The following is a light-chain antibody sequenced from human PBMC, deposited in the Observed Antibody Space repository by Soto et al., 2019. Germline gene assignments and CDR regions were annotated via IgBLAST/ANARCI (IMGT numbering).Light chain of an antibody. CDR3: QSYGSSLSVL. J-gene: IGLJ2*01. V-gene: IGLV1-40*01. Sequence: QSVLTQPPSVSGAPGQRVPISCTGSSSNIGAGYDVHWYQQLPGTAPKLLIYGHSNRPSGVPDRFSGSKSGTSASQAITGLQAEDEADYYCQSYGSSLSVLFGGGTKLTVL. CDR1: SSNIGAGYD. CDR2: GHS.